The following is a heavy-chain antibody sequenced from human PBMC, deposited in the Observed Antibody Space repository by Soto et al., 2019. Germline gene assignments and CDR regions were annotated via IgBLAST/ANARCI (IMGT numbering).Heavy chain of an antibody. CDR1: GFTFSDYG. V-gene: IGHV3-33*01. Sequence: QVQLMESGGGVVQPGRSLRLSCTASGFTFSDYGMHWVRQAPGKGLEWVSFIGGSTEHYAGSVKGRFTSSRDISKNTLYLQMNSLRVEDTAVYYCARDNSVGAPEYWGEGTLVTVSS. CDR3: ARDNSVGAPEY. CDR2: IGGSTE. J-gene: IGHJ4*02. D-gene: IGHD1-26*01.